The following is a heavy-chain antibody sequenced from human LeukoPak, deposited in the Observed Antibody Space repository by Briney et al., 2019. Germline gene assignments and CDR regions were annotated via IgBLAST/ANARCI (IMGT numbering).Heavy chain of an antibody. CDR2: ISGSGGST. D-gene: IGHD3-9*01. J-gene: IGHJ1*01. CDR1: GFTFSSYA. V-gene: IGHV3-23*01. Sequence: PGGSLRLSCAASGFTFSSYAMSWVRQAPGKGLEWVSAISGSGGSTYYADSVKGRFTISRDNSKNTLYLQMNSLRAEDTAVYYCAKVRIYYDILTGYYNYKYFQHWGQGTLVTVSS. CDR3: AKVRIYYDILTGYYNYKYFQH.